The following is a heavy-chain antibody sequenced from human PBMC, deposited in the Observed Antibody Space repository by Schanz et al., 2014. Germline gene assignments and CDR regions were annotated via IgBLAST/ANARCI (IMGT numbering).Heavy chain of an antibody. CDR3: LAPDYGMDV. J-gene: IGHJ6*02. CDR2: VSSDGNND. V-gene: IGHV3-30*03. CDR1: GFTFSSYA. Sequence: VQLLESGGGLVQPGGSLRLSCAASGFTFSSYAMSWVRQAPGKGLEWVALVSSDGNNDYYTDSVKGRFTISRDNSKNTVHLQMNSLRAEDTAVYYCLAPDYGMDVWGQGTTVTVSS.